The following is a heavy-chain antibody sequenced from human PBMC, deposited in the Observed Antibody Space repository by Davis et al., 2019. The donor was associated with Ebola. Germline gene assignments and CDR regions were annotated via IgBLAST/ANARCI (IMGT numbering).Heavy chain of an antibody. D-gene: IGHD3-3*01. CDR3: VRDGFTIYGVVFDY. V-gene: IGHV1-2*02. CDR1: GYTFNANY. J-gene: IGHJ4*02. Sequence: ASVKVSCKTSGYTFNANYIHWIRQAPGQGLECVGWINPSSGDTSYEQKFQGRVTMTRDTSISTAYMELNSLESDDTAIYYCVRDGFTIYGVVFDYWGQGTLVTVSS. CDR2: INPSSGDT.